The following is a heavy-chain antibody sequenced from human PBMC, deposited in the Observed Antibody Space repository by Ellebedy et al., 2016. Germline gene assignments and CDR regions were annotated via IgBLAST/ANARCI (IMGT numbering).Heavy chain of an antibody. Sequence: GESLKISCAASGFTFSSYSMNWVRQAPGKGLEWVSSISSSSSYIYYADSVKGRFTISRDNAKNSLYLQMNSLRAEDAAVYYCARETSYSFDYWGQGTLVTVSS. CDR1: GFTFSSYS. D-gene: IGHD1-14*01. CDR2: ISSSSSYI. CDR3: ARETSYSFDY. V-gene: IGHV3-21*01. J-gene: IGHJ4*02.